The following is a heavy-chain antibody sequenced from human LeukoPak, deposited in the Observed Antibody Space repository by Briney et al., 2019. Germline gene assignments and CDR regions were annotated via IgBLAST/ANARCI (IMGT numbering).Heavy chain of an antibody. V-gene: IGHV1-46*01. CDR3: ARGYYDSSDFEYFQH. J-gene: IGHJ1*01. Sequence: ASVKVSCKASGYTFTSYYMHWVRQAPGQGLEWMGIINPSGGSTSYAQKFQGRVTMTRDMSTSTVYMELSRLRSDDTAVFCARGYYDSSDFEYFQHWGQGTLVTVSS. CDR2: INPSGGST. CDR1: GYTFTSYY. D-gene: IGHD3-22*01.